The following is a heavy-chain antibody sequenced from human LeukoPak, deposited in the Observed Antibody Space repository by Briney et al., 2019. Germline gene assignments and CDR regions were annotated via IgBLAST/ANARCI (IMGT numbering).Heavy chain of an antibody. V-gene: IGHV4-39*07. CDR3: ARDSNTYYYDSSSARYFDL. CDR1: GGSFRSTTYY. J-gene: IGHJ2*01. Sequence: SETLSLTCTVSGGSFRSTTYYWGWIRQPPGKGLEWIAAIFYSGSTYYNPSLSSRVTISVDTSKNQFSLKLSSVTAADTAVYYCARDSNTYYYDSSSARYFDLWGRGTLVTVSS. CDR2: IFYSGST. D-gene: IGHD3-22*01.